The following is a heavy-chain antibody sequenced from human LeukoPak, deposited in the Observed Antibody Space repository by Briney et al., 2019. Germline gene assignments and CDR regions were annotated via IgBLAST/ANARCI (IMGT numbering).Heavy chain of an antibody. CDR3: ARDSHYSNYYDY. CDR1: GGSISSGSYY. J-gene: IGHJ4*02. Sequence: KPPETLSLTCTVSGGSISSGSYYWSWIRQPAGKGLEWIGRIYTSGSTNYNPSLKSRITISVDTSKNHFSLKLSSVTAADTAVYYCARDSHYSNYYDYWGQGTLVTVSS. D-gene: IGHD4-11*01. CDR2: IYTSGST. V-gene: IGHV4-61*02.